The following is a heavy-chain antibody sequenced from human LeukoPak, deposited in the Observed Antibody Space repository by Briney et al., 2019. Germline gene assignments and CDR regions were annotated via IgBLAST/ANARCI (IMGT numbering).Heavy chain of an antibody. Sequence: SETLSLTCTVSGGSISSYYWSWIRQPPGKGLEWIGYIHYSGSTNYNPSLKSRVTISSDASKNQFSLKLSSVTAADTAVYYCARLNCSGGSCYAYYYYYMDVWGKGTTVTISS. CDR1: GGSISSYY. CDR3: ARLNCSGGSCYAYYYYYMDV. J-gene: IGHJ6*03. V-gene: IGHV4-59*08. CDR2: IHYSGST. D-gene: IGHD2-15*01.